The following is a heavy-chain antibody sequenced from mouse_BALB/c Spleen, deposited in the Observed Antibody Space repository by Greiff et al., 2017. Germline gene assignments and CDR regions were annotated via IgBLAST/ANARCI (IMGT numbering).Heavy chain of an antibody. V-gene: IGHV3-2*02. Sequence: EVKLVESGPGLVKPSQSLSLTCTVTGYSITSDYAWNWIRQFPGNKLEWMGYISYSGSTSYNPSLKRRISITRDTSKNQFFLQLNSVTTEATATYYCARSDYDAWNYWGQGTSVTVSS. CDR3: ARSDYDAWNY. CDR2: ISYSGST. CDR1: GYSITSDYA. J-gene: IGHJ4*01. D-gene: IGHD2-3*01.